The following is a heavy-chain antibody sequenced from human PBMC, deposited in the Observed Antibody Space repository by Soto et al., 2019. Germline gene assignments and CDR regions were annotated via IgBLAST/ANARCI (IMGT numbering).Heavy chain of an antibody. D-gene: IGHD1-1*01. CDR2: IYATGTT. V-gene: IGHV4-4*07. Sequence: SETLSLTCTVSGASISGFYWSWIRKSAGKGLEWIGRIYATGTTDYNPSLKSRVMMSVDTSKKQFSLKLRSATAADTAVYYCVRDGTKTLRDWFDPWGQG. CDR3: VRDGTKTLRDWFDP. J-gene: IGHJ5*02. CDR1: GASISGFY.